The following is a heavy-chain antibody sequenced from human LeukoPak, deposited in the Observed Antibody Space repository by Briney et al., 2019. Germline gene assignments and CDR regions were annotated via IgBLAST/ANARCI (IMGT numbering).Heavy chain of an antibody. J-gene: IGHJ4*02. Sequence: GRSLRLSCAASGFTFSSYAMHWVRQAPGKGLGWVAVISYDGSNKYYADSVKGRFTISRDNSKNTLYLQMNSLRAEDTAVYYCARCGPGAVAGTCYWGQGTLVTVSS. V-gene: IGHV3-30-3*01. CDR3: ARCGPGAVAGTCY. CDR1: GFTFSSYA. CDR2: ISYDGSNK. D-gene: IGHD6-19*01.